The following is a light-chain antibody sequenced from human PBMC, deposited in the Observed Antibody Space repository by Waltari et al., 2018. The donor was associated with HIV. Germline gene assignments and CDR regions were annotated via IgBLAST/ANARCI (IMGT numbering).Light chain of an antibody. CDR3: QQYENLPYT. CDR2: DAS. CDR1: QDITNY. V-gene: IGKV1-33*01. J-gene: IGKJ2*01. Sequence: DIQMTQSPSSLSASVGDRVTITCQASQDITNYLNWYQQKSGRAPKLLIYDASNLETGVPSRFSGSGSGTDFTFTISSLQPEDVATYYCQQYENLPYTFGQGTTLEIK.